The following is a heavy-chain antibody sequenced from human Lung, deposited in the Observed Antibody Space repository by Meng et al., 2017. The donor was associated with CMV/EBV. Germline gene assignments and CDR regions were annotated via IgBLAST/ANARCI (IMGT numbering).Heavy chain of an antibody. D-gene: IGHD5-18*01. CDR3: ARVRTAMAYYFDY. Sequence: GGSXRLXCAASGFTFSDYYMSWIRQAPGKGLEWVSYISSSGSTIYYADSVKGRFTISRDNAKNSLYLQMNSLRAEDTAVYYCARVRTAMAYYFDYWGQGTXVNGAS. CDR2: ISSSGSTI. V-gene: IGHV3-11*01. CDR1: GFTFSDYY. J-gene: IGHJ4*02.